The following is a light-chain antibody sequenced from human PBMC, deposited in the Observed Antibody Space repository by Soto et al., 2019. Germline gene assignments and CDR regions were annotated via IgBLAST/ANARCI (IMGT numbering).Light chain of an antibody. J-gene: IGKJ2*01. CDR2: ASS. CDR1: QGISSS. Sequence: DIQMTQSPSSLSASVGAKVTITCRASQGISSSLAWFRLKPGRAPESVIFASSTLQGGVPSRFRGSGPGTHFTLTITSLQPEDSATFYCQQYESYPYTFGQGTRLEI. V-gene: IGKV1-16*01. CDR3: QQYESYPYT.